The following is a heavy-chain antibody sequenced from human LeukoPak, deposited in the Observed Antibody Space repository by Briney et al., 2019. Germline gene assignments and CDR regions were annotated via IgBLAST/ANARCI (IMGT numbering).Heavy chain of an antibody. D-gene: IGHD4-23*01. J-gene: IGHJ4*02. CDR3: ARDYRDYGGNTPFDY. Sequence: PGRSLRLSCAASGFTFSSYGMHWVRQAPGKGLEWVAVISYDGSNKYYADSVKGRFTISRDNSKNTLYLQMNSLRAEDTAVYYCARDYRDYGGNTPFDYWGQGTLVTVSS. CDR2: ISYDGSNK. V-gene: IGHV3-30*03. CDR1: GFTFSSYG.